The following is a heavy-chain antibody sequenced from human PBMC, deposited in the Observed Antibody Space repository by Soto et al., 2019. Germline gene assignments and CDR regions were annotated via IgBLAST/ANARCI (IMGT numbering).Heavy chain of an antibody. CDR3: ASTRFDPDIVVVPARRYQSQLVLSVAFDI. V-gene: IGHV4-4*07. CDR2: IYTSGST. Sequence: SETLSLTSTVSGGSISSYYWSWIRQPAGKGLEWIGRIYTSGSTNYNPSLKSRVTMSVDTSKNQFSLKLSSVTAADTAVYYCASTRFDPDIVVVPARRYQSQLVLSVAFDIWGQGTMVTVSS. CDR1: GGSISSYY. J-gene: IGHJ3*02. D-gene: IGHD2-2*01.